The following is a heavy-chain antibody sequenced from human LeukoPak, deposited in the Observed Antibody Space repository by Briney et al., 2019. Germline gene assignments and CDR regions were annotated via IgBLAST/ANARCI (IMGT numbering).Heavy chain of an antibody. V-gene: IGHV3-9*01. D-gene: IGHD5-18*01. CDR1: GFTFDDYA. Sequence: GGSLRLSCAASGFTFDDYAMHWVRQAPGKGLEWVSGISWNSGSIGYADSVKGRFTISRDNAKNSLYLQMNSLRAEDTALYYCAKDYDTAMVYYFDYWGQGTLATVSS. J-gene: IGHJ4*02. CDR2: ISWNSGSI. CDR3: AKDYDTAMVYYFDY.